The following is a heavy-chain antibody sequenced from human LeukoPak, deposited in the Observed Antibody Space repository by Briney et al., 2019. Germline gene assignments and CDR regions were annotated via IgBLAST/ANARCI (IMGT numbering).Heavy chain of an antibody. Sequence: PGGSLRLSCAASGFTFSNYWMSWVRQAPGKGLEWVANVVGDGSDKYYVDSVKGRFTVSRDNAKNSLYLQMNSLRAEDTALYYCAKEANYYDSSYFDYWGQGTLVTVSS. CDR2: VVGDGSDK. J-gene: IGHJ4*02. V-gene: IGHV3-7*03. CDR1: GFTFSNYW. D-gene: IGHD3-22*01. CDR3: AKEANYYDSSYFDY.